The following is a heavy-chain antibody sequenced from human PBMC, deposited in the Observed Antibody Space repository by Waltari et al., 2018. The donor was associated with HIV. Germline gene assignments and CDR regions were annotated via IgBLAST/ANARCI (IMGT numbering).Heavy chain of an antibody. CDR2: IKQDGSEK. CDR1: GFTFSSYW. Sequence: EVQLVESGGGLVQPGGSLRLSCAASGFTFSSYWMSWVRQAPGKGLEWVANIKQDGSEKYYVDSVKGRFTISRDNAKNSLYLQMYSLRAEDTAVYYCAREEVGYSSGWRYWYFDLWGRGTLVTVSS. CDR3: AREEVGYSSGWRYWYFDL. J-gene: IGHJ2*01. V-gene: IGHV3-7*01. D-gene: IGHD6-19*01.